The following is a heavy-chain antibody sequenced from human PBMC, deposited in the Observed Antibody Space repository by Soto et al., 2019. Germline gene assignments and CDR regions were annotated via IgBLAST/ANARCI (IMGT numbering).Heavy chain of an antibody. CDR2: INHSGGT. D-gene: IGHD6-13*01. CDR1: GGSFSGYY. V-gene: IGHV4-34*01. Sequence: PWETLSLTCAVYGGSFSGYYWSWIRQPPGKGLEWIGEINHSGGTNYNPSLKSRVTISVDTSKNQFSLKLSSVTAADTAVYYCARGPRNLRGQQLVRWGNYYYGMDVWGQGTTVTVS. CDR3: ARGPRNLRGQQLVRWGNYYYGMDV. J-gene: IGHJ6*02.